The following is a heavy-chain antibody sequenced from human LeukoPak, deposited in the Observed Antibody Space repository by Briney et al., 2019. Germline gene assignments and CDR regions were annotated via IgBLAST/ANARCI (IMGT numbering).Heavy chain of an antibody. CDR3: ARDSSSSGLGY. Sequence: SSETLSLTCAVYGGSFSGYYWSWIRQPPGKGLEWIGEINHSGSTNYNPPLKSRVTISVDTSKNQFSLKLSSVTAADTAVYYCARDSSSSGLGYWGQGTLVTVSS. V-gene: IGHV4-34*01. CDR1: GGSFSGYY. D-gene: IGHD6-6*01. J-gene: IGHJ4*02. CDR2: INHSGST.